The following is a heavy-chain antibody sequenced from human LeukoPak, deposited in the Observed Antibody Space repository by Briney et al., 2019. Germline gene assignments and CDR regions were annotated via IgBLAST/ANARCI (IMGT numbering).Heavy chain of an antibody. CDR3: ARPLGPSVDFDY. CDR1: GVTFSSNW. CDR2: ISGDGSRT. D-gene: IGHD7-27*01. V-gene: IGHV3-74*01. J-gene: IGHJ4*02. Sequence: PGGSLRLSCAASGVTFSSNWMHWVRQAPGKGLVWVSRISGDGSRTDYADSVKGRFTISRDNRQNTLYLQMNSLRAEDTAVYYCARPLGPSVDFDYWGQGTLVTVSS.